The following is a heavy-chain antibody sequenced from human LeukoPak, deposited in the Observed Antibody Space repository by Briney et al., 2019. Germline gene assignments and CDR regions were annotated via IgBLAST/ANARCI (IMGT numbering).Heavy chain of an antibody. V-gene: IGHV3-23*01. CDR3: ARDYYDSSGYYYFDY. CDR2: FSGSGGST. CDR1: GFIFSNYA. J-gene: IGHJ4*02. Sequence: GGSLRLSCAASGFIFSNYAMSWVRQAPGKGLQWVSAFSGSGGSTYYADSVKGRFTISRDNAKNSLYLQMNSLRAEDTAVYYCARDYYDSSGYYYFDYWGQGTLVTVSS. D-gene: IGHD3-22*01.